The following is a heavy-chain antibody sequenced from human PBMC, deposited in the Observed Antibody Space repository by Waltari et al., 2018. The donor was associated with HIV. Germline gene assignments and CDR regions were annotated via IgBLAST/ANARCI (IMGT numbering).Heavy chain of an antibody. CDR3: ATDFWSGHPDY. D-gene: IGHD3-3*01. J-gene: IGHJ4*02. V-gene: IGHV3-48*01. CDR2: ISSRHSTM. Sequence: EVHLVESGGGLVQPGGSLRLTCTASEATFRGYSRNWVSQAPGKGLEWISYISSRHSTMFYSDSVKGRFTISRDNAKNSLYLEMTNLRVEDTAVYYCATDFWSGHPDYWGQGTLVTVSS. CDR1: EATFRGYS.